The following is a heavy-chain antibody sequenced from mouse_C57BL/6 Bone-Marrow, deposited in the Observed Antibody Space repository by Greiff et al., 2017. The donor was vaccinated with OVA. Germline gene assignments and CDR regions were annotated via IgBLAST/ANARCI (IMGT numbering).Heavy chain of an antibody. D-gene: IGHD1-1*01. CDR3: VRSSTYYGSSPWFAY. V-gene: IGHV10-1*01. Sequence: EVQRVESGGGLVQPKGSLKLSCAASGFSFNTYAMNWVRQAPGKGLEWVARIRSKSNNYATYYADSVKDRFTISRDDSESMLYLQMNNLKTEDTAMYYCVRSSTYYGSSPWFAYWGQGTLVTVSA. J-gene: IGHJ3*01. CDR1: GFSFNTYA. CDR2: IRSKSNNYAT.